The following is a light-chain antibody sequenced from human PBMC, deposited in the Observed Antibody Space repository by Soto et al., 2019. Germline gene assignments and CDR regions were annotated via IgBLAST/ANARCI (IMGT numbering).Light chain of an antibody. V-gene: IGLV1-40*01. CDR1: KSNIGANFD. CDR2: ANA. J-gene: IGLJ2*01. CDR3: QSYDTSLLGLL. Sequence: QSVLTQPPSVSGAPGQRVTIYCNGSKSNIGANFDVNWYQQSPGTAPKLLIYANANRPSGVPQRFSGSKSGTSASMAITVLQTEDEANYSCQSYDTSLLGLLFGVVTKLTVL.